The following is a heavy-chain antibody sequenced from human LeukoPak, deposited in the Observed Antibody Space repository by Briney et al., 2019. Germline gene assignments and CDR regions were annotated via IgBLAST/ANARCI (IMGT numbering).Heavy chain of an antibody. CDR2: IYYSGST. CDR3: ARATIFGVVNY. V-gene: IGHV4-59*11. Sequence: SETLSLTCTVSGGSISSHYWSWIRQPPGKGLEWIGYIYYSGSTHYTPSLKSRVPISVDTSKNQFSLKLSSVTAADTAVYYCARATIFGVVNYWGQGTLVTVSS. D-gene: IGHD3-3*01. CDR1: GGSISSHY. J-gene: IGHJ4*02.